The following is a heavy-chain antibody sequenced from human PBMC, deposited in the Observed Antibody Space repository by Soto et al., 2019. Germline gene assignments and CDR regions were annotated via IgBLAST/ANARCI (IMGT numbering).Heavy chain of an antibody. V-gene: IGHV1-69*12. CDR2: IIPIFGTA. CDR1: GGTFSSYA. D-gene: IGHD3-3*01. J-gene: IGHJ6*02. CDR3: ARATIFGPLYYYYGMDV. Sequence: QVQLVQSGAEVKKPGSSVKVSCKASGGTFSSYAISWVRQAPGQGLEWMGGIIPIFGTANYAQKFQGRVTITAXXSXSXXYMELSSLRSEDTAVYYCARATIFGPLYYYYGMDVWGQGTTVTVSS.